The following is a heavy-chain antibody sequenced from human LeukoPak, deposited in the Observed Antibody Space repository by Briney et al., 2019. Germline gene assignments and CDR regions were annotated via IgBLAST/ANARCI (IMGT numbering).Heavy chain of an antibody. CDR3: TRIMTTVTHSFDY. CDR1: GFTFGDYA. J-gene: IGHJ4*02. CDR2: IRSKAYGGTT. Sequence: GGSLRLSCTASGFTFGDYAMSWVRQAPGKGLEWVGFIRSKAYGGTTEYAASVKGRFTISRDDSKSIAYLQMNSLKTEDTAVYYCTRIMTTVTHSFDYWGQGILVTVSS. D-gene: IGHD4-17*01. V-gene: IGHV3-49*04.